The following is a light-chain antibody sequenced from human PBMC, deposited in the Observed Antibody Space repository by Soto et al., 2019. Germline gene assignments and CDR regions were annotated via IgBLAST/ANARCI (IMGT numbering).Light chain of an antibody. CDR1: QGISSY. CDR3: QQLRMYPST. CDR2: AAS. J-gene: IGKJ4*01. Sequence: VILMTQSPSLLSASPGDRVTISCRMSQGISSYLAWYQQKPGKAPELLIYAASTLYGGVPSRFSGSGSGTDFALTITSLQAEDFATYYCQQLRMYPSTFGGGTKVDIK. V-gene: IGKV1D-8*03.